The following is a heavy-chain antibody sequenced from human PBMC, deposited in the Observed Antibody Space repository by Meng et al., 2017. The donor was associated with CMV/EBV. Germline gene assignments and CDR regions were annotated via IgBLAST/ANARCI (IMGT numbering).Heavy chain of an antibody. J-gene: IGHJ6*02. V-gene: IGHV3-21*01. CDR1: GFTFSSYS. Sequence: ESLMIYCAASGFTFSSYSMNWVRQAPGKGLEWVSSISSSSSYIYYADSVKGRFTISRDNAKNSLYLQMNSLRAEDTAVYYCARGAFIVGATRYYGMDVWGQGTTVTVSS. CDR3: ARGAFIVGATRYYGMDV. CDR2: ISSSSSYI. D-gene: IGHD1-26*01.